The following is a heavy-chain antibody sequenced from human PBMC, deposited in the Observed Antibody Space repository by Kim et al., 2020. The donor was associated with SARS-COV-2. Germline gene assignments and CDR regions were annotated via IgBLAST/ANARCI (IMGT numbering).Heavy chain of an antibody. CDR2: IYYSGST. Sequence: SETLSLTCTVSGGSISSSSYYWGWIRQPPGKGLEWIGSIYYSGSTYYNPSLKSRVTISVDTSKNQFSLKLSSVTAADTAVYYCASTRGYVRRPVDYWGQGTLVTVSS. CDR1: GGSISSSSYY. J-gene: IGHJ4*02. D-gene: IGHD6-25*01. V-gene: IGHV4-39*07. CDR3: ASTRGYVRRPVDY.